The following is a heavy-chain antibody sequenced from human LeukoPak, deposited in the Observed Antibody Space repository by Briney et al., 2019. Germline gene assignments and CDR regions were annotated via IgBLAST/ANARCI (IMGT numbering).Heavy chain of an antibody. CDR1: GFTFSSYA. Sequence: GGSLRLSCAASGFTFSSYAMSWVRQAPGKGLEWVSAISGSGGSTYYADSVKGRFTISRDNSKNTVFLQMNSLRAEDTAVYYCAKDGRSSTPGYWGQGTLVTVSS. D-gene: IGHD2-15*01. J-gene: IGHJ4*02. CDR2: ISGSGGST. V-gene: IGHV3-23*01. CDR3: AKDGRSSTPGY.